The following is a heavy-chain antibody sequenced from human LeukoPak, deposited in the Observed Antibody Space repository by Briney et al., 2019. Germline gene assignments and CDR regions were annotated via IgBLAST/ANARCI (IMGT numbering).Heavy chain of an antibody. CDR1: GFTFSSYA. J-gene: IGHJ4*02. V-gene: IGHV3-30*04. CDR2: ISYDGSNK. Sequence: GGSLRLSRAASGFTFSSYAMHWVRQAPGKGLEGVAVISYDGSNKYYADSVKGRFTISRDNSKNTLYLQMNSLRAVDTAVYYCARYFSSSPTYYFDYWGQGTLVTVSS. D-gene: IGHD6-13*01. CDR3: ARYFSSSPTYYFDY.